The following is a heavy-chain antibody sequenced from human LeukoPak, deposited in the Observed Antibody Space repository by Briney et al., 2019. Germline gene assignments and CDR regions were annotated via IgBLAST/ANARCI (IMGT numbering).Heavy chain of an antibody. Sequence: ASVKVSCKASGYTFTSYAMHWVRQAPGLRLEWMGWINAGNGNTKYSQKFQGRVTITRDTSASTAYMELSSLRSEDTAVYYCARDSVVTPRDAFDIWGQGTMVTVSS. CDR2: INAGNGNT. D-gene: IGHD4-23*01. V-gene: IGHV1-3*01. CDR3: ARDSVVTPRDAFDI. CDR1: GYTFTSYA. J-gene: IGHJ3*02.